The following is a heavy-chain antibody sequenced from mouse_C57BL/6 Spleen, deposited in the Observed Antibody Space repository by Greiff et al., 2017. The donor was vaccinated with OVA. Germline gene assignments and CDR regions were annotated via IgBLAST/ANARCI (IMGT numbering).Heavy chain of an antibody. CDR2: ISSGGSYT. D-gene: IGHD1-1*01. CDR1: GFTFSSYG. Sequence: EVQRVESGGDLVKPGGSLKLSCAASGFTFSSYGMSWVRQTPDKRLEWVATISSGGSYTYYPDSVKGRFTISRDNAKNTLYLQMSSLKSEDTAMYYCARDTTVVADFDYWGQGTTLTVSS. J-gene: IGHJ2*01. V-gene: IGHV5-6*01. CDR3: ARDTTVVADFDY.